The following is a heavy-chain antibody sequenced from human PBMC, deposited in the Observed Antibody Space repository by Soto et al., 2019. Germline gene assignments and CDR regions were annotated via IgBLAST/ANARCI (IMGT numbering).Heavy chain of an antibody. CDR3: TTSIKSKVSV. J-gene: IGHJ4*02. D-gene: IGHD2-21*01. CDR2: IKSQTDGGTT. CDR1: GFSFSNAW. V-gene: IGHV3-15*07. Sequence: ESGGGLVKPGGSLRLSCAASGFSFSNAWMNWVRQAPGKGLEWVGRIKSQTDGGTTDYTAPVKGRFTISRDDSKNTLYLQMNSLKTEDTAVYYCTTSIKSKVSVWGQGTLVTVSS.